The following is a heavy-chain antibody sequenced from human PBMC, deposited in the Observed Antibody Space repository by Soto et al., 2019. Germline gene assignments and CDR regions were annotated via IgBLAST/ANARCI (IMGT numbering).Heavy chain of an antibody. CDR3: AKTFDFYRIEV. CDR2: IYHAGSV. J-gene: IGHJ6*02. V-gene: IGHV4-38-2*01. Sequence: SETLSLTCAVSGYSIASGYYWAWIRQSPGKGLEWIGSIYHAGSVYYNPSLNSRVAVSLDTSKNHFSLKLTSVTAADTAVYYWAKTFDFYRIEVLGQGNPVT. CDR1: GYSIASGYY.